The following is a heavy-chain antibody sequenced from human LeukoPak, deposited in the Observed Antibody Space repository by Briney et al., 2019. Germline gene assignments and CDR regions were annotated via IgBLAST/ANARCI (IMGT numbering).Heavy chain of an antibody. J-gene: IGHJ3*02. CDR1: VYTFTRYS. D-gene: IGHD3/OR15-3a*01. CDR2: RNHKTVTP. V-gene: IGHV7-4-1*02. CDR3: ARSGFWTDHPAFDI. Sequence: GASVKLSCKGSVYTFTRYSGNWERQAPGQGLGWVGWRNHKTVTPNYAQGFTGRFVFSLDTSVTTAYLQISSLKDEDTAVYYCARSGFWTDHPAFDIWGQGTMVTVSS.